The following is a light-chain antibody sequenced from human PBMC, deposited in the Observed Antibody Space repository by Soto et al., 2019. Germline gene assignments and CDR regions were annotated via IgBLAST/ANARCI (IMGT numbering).Light chain of an antibody. CDR3: QQRSNWPRT. CDR2: LAS. CDR1: QSISNW. Sequence: DIQMTQAPFTLSASVGDRVTITCRASQSISNWLAWYQQKPGKAPKLLIYLASSLESGVPSRFSGSGSGTDFTLTISSLEPEDFAVYYCQQRSNWPRTFGQGTKVDIK. J-gene: IGKJ1*01. V-gene: IGKV1-5*03.